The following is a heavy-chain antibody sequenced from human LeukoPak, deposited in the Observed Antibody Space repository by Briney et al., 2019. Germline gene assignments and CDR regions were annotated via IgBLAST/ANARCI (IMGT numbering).Heavy chain of an antibody. Sequence: GASVKVSCKASGYSFTNYGVNWMRQAPGQGLEWLGWISGYTGNTDYAQKFQGRVTMTTDTSTTTAYMELRSLRSDDTAVYYCARAPRVASTGRLDYWGQGTLVTVSS. J-gene: IGHJ4*02. CDR1: GYSFTNYG. CDR3: ARAPRVASTGRLDY. V-gene: IGHV1-18*01. D-gene: IGHD6-13*01. CDR2: ISGYTGNT.